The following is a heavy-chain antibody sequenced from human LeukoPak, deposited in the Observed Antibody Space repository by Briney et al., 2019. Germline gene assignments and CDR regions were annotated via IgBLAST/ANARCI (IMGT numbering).Heavy chain of an antibody. V-gene: IGHV3-23*01. D-gene: IGHD2-2*01. CDR3: AKTPQKYCSSTTCYPDY. Sequence: GGSLRLSCAASGFTFSSYAMSWVRLAPGKGLEWVSTISGSGDTTYYADSVRGRFTISRDNSRNTLYLQMNSLRAENTAVYYCAKTPQKYCSSTTCYPDYWGQGTLVTVSS. CDR2: ISGSGDTT. CDR1: GFTFSSYA. J-gene: IGHJ4*02.